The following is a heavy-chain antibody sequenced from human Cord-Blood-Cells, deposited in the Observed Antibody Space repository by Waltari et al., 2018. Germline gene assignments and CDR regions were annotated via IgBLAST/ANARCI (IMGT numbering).Heavy chain of an antibody. D-gene: IGHD6-13*01. J-gene: IGHJ4*02. V-gene: IGHV3-53*01. Sequence: EVQLVESGGGLIQPGGSLRLSCAASGFTVSSNYMSWVRQAPGKGLAWVSVIYSGGSTYYADSVKGRFTISRDNSKNTLYLQMISLRAEDTAVYYCARWGAAGTGYFDYWGQGTLVTVSS. CDR3: ARWGAAGTGYFDY. CDR1: GFTVSSNY. CDR2: IYSGGST.